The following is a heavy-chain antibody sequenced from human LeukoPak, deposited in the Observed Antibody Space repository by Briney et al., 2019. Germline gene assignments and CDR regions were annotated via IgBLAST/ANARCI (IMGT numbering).Heavy chain of an antibody. V-gene: IGHV3-21*01. CDR2: ISSSSSYI. Sequence: PGGSLRLSCAASGFTFSSYSMNWVRQAPGKGLEWVSSISSSSSYIYYADSVKGRFTISRDNAKNSLYLQMNSLRAEDTAVYYCASAGGSSWPQFDYWGQGTLVTVSS. CDR1: GFTFSSYS. J-gene: IGHJ4*02. D-gene: IGHD6-13*01. CDR3: ASAGGSSWPQFDY.